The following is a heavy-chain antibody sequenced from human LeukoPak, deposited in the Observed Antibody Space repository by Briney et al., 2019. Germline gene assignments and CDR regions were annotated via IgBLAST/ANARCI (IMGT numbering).Heavy chain of an antibody. Sequence: SETLSLTCAVYGGSFSGYYWSWIRQPPGKGLEWIGEINHSGSTNYNPSLKSRVTISVDTSKSQFSLKLTSVTAADTAIYYCATEYCASSSCRFDSWGQGTLVTVSS. D-gene: IGHD2-2*01. CDR1: GGSFSGYY. CDR3: ATEYCASSSCRFDS. CDR2: INHSGST. V-gene: IGHV4-34*01. J-gene: IGHJ4*02.